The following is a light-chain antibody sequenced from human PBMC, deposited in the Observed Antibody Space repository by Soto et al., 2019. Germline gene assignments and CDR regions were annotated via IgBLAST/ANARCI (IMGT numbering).Light chain of an antibody. V-gene: IGKV1-33*01. CDR1: HDISNY. J-gene: IGKJ2*01. CDR3: QPYDNFPLYT. CDR2: DAS. Sequence: DIQLTQSPSSLSASVGDRVTITCQASHDISNYLNWYQQKPGKAPKLLIYDASRLATGAPSRFSGRGSGTDFSFTISSLLPEDFATVYCQPYDNFPLYTFGQGTKVEIK.